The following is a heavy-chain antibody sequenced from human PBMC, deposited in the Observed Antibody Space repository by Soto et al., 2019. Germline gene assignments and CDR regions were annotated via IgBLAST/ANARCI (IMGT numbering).Heavy chain of an antibody. CDR1: GFTFTSSA. V-gene: IGHV1-58*01. Sequence: ASVKVSCKASGFTFTSSAVQWVRQARGQRLEWIGWIVVGSGNTNYAQKFQERVTITRNMSTSTAYMELSSLRSEDTAVYYCAAPHKGYCSSTSCYLVGMAYYYGMDVWGQGTTVTVSS. J-gene: IGHJ6*02. CDR3: AAPHKGYCSSTSCYLVGMAYYYGMDV. D-gene: IGHD2-2*01. CDR2: IVVGSGNT.